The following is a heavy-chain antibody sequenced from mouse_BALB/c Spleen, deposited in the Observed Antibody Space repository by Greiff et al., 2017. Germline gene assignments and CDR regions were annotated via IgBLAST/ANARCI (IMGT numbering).Heavy chain of an antibody. CDR3: ARELRYGTLAMDY. CDR2: ISNLAYSI. V-gene: IGHV5-15*02. CDR1: GFTFSDYG. D-gene: IGHD2-14*01. Sequence: EVKLMESGGGLVQPGGSRKLSCAASGFTFSDYGMAWVRQAPGKGPEWVAFISNLAYSIYYADTVTGRFTISRENAKNTLYLEMSSLRSEDTAMYYCARELRYGTLAMDYWGQGTSVTVSS. J-gene: IGHJ4*01.